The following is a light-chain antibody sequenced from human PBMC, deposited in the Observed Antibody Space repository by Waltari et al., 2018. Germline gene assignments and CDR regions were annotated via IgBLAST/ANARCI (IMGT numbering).Light chain of an antibody. Sequence: QSVLTQPPAASGTPGQWGTISCSGSGSNIGSNFVYWFQQLPGTAPKLLIYRNHQRPSGVPDRFSGSKSGTSASLDISGLRSDDEANYFCASWDDSLSGWMFGGGTRVTVL. V-gene: IGLV1-47*01. CDR2: RNH. CDR1: GSNIGSNF. CDR3: ASWDDSLSGWM. J-gene: IGLJ3*02.